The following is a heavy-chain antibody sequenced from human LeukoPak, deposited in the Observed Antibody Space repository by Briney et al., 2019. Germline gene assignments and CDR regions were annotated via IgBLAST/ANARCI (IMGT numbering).Heavy chain of an antibody. J-gene: IGHJ4*02. CDR2: INYSGST. V-gene: IGHV4-39*01. CDR1: GVYIISSSYD. CDR3: ARHFDN. Sequence: SETLSLTCTVSGVYIISSSYDWGWSRQPPGKGLEWIGSINYSGSTDYNPSIKSRVTISVDASKNQFSLKMSSVTAADTAVYYCARHFDNWGQGTLVTVSS.